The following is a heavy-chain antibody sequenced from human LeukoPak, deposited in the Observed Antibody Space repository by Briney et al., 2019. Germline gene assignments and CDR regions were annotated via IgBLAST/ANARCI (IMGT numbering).Heavy chain of an antibody. D-gene: IGHD3-10*01. CDR1: GYTLTELS. CDR2: FDPEDGET. J-gene: IGHJ5*02. V-gene: IGHV1-24*01. Sequence: ASVKVSCKVSGYTLTELSMHWVRQAPGKGLEWMGGFDPEDGETIYAQKFQGRVTMTEDTSTDTAYMELSSLRSEDTAVYYCATFNRGSGSYYIYSWFDPWGQGTLVTVSS. CDR3: ATFNRGSGSYYIYSWFDP.